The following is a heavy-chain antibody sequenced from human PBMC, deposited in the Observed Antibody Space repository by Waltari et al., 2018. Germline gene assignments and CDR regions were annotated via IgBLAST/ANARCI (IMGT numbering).Heavy chain of an antibody. D-gene: IGHD1-26*01. CDR1: GFTFSSYA. CDR2: IYSGGST. J-gene: IGHJ4*02. CDR3: AKGVGATLLIDY. V-gene: IGHV3-23*03. Sequence: EVQLLESGGGLVQPGGSLRLSCAASGFTFSSYAMSWVRQAPGKGLEWVSVIYSGGSTYYADSVKGRFTISRDNSKNTLYLQMNSLRAEDTAVYYCAKGVGATLLIDYWGQGTLVTVSS.